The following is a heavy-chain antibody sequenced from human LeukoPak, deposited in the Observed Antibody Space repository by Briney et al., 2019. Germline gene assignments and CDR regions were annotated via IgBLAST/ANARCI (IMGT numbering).Heavy chain of an antibody. J-gene: IGHJ4*02. CDR1: GGSISSSNW. CDR2: IYHSGST. Sequence: SETLSLTCAVSGGSISSSNWWSWVRQPPGKGLEWIGEIYHSGSTNYNPSLKSRVTISVDKSKIQFSLKLSSVTAADTAVYYCARGRGSGYYYVDYWGQGTLVTVSS. D-gene: IGHD3-22*01. CDR3: ARGRGSGYYYVDY. V-gene: IGHV4-4*02.